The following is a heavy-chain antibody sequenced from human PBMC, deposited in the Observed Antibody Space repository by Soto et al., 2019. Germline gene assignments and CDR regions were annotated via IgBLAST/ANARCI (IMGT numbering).Heavy chain of an antibody. Sequence: GGSLRLSCAASGFTFSSYAMSWVRQAPGKGLEWVSVIYSGGSTYYADSVKGRFTISRDNSKNTLYLQMNSLRAEDTAVYYCASGYDSSGYYSAPDAFGIWGQGTMVTVSS. CDR3: ASGYDSSGYYSAPDAFGI. CDR2: IYSGGST. D-gene: IGHD3-22*01. CDR1: GFTFSSYA. V-gene: IGHV3-53*01. J-gene: IGHJ3*02.